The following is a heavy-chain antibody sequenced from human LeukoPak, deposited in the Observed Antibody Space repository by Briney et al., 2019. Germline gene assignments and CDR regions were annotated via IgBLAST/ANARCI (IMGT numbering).Heavy chain of an antibody. D-gene: IGHD2-8*02. CDR2: ISSSGSTI. V-gene: IGHV3-48*03. J-gene: IGHJ3*02. CDR3: ARDRGYALVEGAFDI. Sequence: GGSLRLSCAASGFTFSSYEMNWVRQAPGKGLEWVSYISSSGSTIYYADSVKGRFTISRDNAKNSLYLQMNSLGAEDTAVYYCARDRGYALVEGAFDIWGQGTMVTVSS. CDR1: GFTFSSYE.